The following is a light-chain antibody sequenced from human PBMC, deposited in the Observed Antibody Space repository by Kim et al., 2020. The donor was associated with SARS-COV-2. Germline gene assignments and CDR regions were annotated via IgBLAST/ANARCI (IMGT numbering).Light chain of an antibody. CDR3: QQYNNWWT. V-gene: IGKV3-15*01. CDR1: QSVSSD. Sequence: SVSPGERATLAGRARQSVSSDLAWYQQKPGQAPRLLIYDASIRATGIPARFSGSGSGTEFTLTISSLQSEDFAVYYCQQYNNWWTFGQGTKVDIK. J-gene: IGKJ1*01. CDR2: DAS.